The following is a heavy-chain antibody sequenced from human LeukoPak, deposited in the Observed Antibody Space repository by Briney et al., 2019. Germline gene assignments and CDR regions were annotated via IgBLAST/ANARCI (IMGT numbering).Heavy chain of an antibody. J-gene: IGHJ5*02. CDR1: GFTFSDYY. V-gene: IGHV3-11*04. CDR2: ISSSGSTI. D-gene: IGHD6-13*01. Sequence: PGGSLRLSCAASGFTFSDYYMSWIRQAPGKGLEWVSYISSSGSTIYYADSVKGRFTISRDNAKNSLYLQMNSLRAEDTAVYYCAKDHKQQLVINWFDPWGQGTLVTVSS. CDR3: AKDHKQQLVINWFDP.